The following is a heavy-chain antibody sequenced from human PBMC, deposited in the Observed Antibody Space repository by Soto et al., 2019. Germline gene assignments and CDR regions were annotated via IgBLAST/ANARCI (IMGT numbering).Heavy chain of an antibody. Sequence: SLKISCGASGFTFTNFWMHWVRQVPGKGLVWVSRIGTSGTSTSYADSVKGRFTISRDNAKSTVTLQMNSLRAEDTGVYYCARDSWYFDVWSQGSLVTVSS. CDR1: GFTFTNFW. CDR3: ARDSWYFDV. CDR2: IGTSGTST. V-gene: IGHV3-74*01. J-gene: IGHJ4*02. D-gene: IGHD6-13*01.